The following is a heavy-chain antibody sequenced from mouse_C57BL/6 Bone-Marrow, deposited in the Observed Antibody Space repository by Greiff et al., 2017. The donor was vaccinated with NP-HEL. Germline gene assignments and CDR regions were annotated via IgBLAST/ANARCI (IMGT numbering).Heavy chain of an antibody. V-gene: IGHV1-9*01. CDR1: GYTFTGYW. CDR3: ARDGYRYFDV. Sequence: VQLQQSGAELMKPGASVKLSCKATGYTFTGYWIEWVKQRPGHGLEWIGEILPGSGNTYYNEKFKGKATLTADKSSSTAYMELRSLTSEDSAVYFCARDGYRYFDVWGTGTTVTVSS. D-gene: IGHD2-3*01. J-gene: IGHJ1*03. CDR2: ILPGSGNT.